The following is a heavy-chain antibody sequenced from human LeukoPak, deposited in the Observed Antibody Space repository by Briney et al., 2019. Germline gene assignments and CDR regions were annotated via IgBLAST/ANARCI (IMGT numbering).Heavy chain of an antibody. Sequence: GGSLRLSCAASGFTFSSYWMSWVRQAPGKGLEWVANIKQDGSEKYYVDSVKGRFTISRDNAKNSLYLQMNALRAEDTAVYYCAKDLTLIVVVVTFDYWGQGTLVTVSS. D-gene: IGHD3-22*01. CDR2: IKQDGSEK. J-gene: IGHJ4*02. V-gene: IGHV3-7*03. CDR3: AKDLTLIVVVVTFDY. CDR1: GFTFSSYW.